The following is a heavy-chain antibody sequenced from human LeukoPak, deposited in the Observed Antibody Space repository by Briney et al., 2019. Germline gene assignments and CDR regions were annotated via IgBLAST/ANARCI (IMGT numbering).Heavy chain of an antibody. V-gene: IGHV4-34*01. J-gene: IGHJ5*02. CDR2: INHSGST. CDR1: GGFFSDYY. D-gene: IGHD2-15*01. CDR3: ARALGYCSGGSCTRGYNWFDP. Sequence: SETLSLTCAVYGGFFSDYYWSWIRQPPGKGLEWIGEINHSGSTNYNPSLKSRVTISVDTSKNQFSLKLSFVTTADTAVYYCARALGYCSGGSCTRGYNWFDPWGQGTLVTVPS.